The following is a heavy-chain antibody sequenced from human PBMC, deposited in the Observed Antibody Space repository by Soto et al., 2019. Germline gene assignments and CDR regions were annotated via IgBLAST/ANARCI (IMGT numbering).Heavy chain of an antibody. D-gene: IGHD6-19*01. V-gene: IGHV1-69*01. CDR3: ASRTRLYSSGWQAIRIAAFDI. CDR2: IIPIFGTA. CDR1: GGTFSSYA. Sequence: QVQLVQSGAEVKKPGSSVKVSCKASGGTFSSYAISWVRQAPGQGLEWMGGIIPIFGTANYAQKFQGRATITADESTSTAYRELSSLRSEDTAVYYCASRTRLYSSGWQAIRIAAFDIWGQGTMVTVSS. J-gene: IGHJ3*02.